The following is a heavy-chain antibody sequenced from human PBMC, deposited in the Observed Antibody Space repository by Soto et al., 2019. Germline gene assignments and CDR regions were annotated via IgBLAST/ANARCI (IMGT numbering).Heavy chain of an antibody. CDR1: GGSISSSSYY. J-gene: IGHJ4*02. V-gene: IGHV4-39*01. Sequence: SETLSLTCTVSGGSISSSSYYWGWIRQPPGKALEWIGSLYYSGSTYYNPSLKSRVTISVDTSKNQFSLKLSSVTAADTAVYYCVGSGYSPFDYWGQGTLVTVSS. D-gene: IGHD3-22*01. CDR2: LYYSGST. CDR3: VGSGYSPFDY.